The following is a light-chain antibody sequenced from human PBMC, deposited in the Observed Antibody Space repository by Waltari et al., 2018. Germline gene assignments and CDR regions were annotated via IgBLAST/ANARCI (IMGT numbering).Light chain of an antibody. Sequence: QSVLTQPPSASGTPGQRVTISCSGGSSNIGSNTVNWYQQLPGTAPKLLIYSNNQRPSGVPDRFSGSKSGTSASLAISGLRSEDEADYYCAAWDDSLNGPVFGGGTKLTVL. CDR3: AAWDDSLNGPV. V-gene: IGLV1-44*01. CDR2: SNN. CDR1: SSNIGSNT. J-gene: IGLJ3*02.